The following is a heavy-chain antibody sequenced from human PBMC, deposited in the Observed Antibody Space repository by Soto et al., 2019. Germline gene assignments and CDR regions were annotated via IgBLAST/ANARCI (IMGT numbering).Heavy chain of an antibody. J-gene: IGHJ4*02. CDR2: IIPMFETT. Sequence: QVQLVQSGAEVKKPGSSVKVSCKASGGAFGSYAINWVRQAPGQGLEWMGGIIPMFETTNYAQRFQGRVTVTAVESTSTVYLELTRLRSEDTGMYYCTRHRGSSSGYWGQDFWGQGTLVTVSS. CDR3: TRHRGSSSGYWGQDF. CDR1: GGAFGSYA. V-gene: IGHV1-69*01. D-gene: IGHD5-12*01.